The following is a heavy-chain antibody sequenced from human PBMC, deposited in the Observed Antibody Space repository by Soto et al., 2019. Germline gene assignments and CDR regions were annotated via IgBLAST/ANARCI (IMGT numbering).Heavy chain of an antibody. CDR1: GYAFSSYG. V-gene: IGHV1-18*01. D-gene: IGHD1-26*01. CDR2: INTYNGNI. Sequence: QGLLVQSGAEVKKPGASVKVSCKASGYAFSSYGISWVRQAPGQGLEWMGRINTYNGNINYARNVQDRLTLTTDTSTTTVYMELKSLTSDDTSVYYCARDLRVGPNTDALNLWGQGTMVTVSS. CDR3: ARDLRVGPNTDALNL. J-gene: IGHJ3*01.